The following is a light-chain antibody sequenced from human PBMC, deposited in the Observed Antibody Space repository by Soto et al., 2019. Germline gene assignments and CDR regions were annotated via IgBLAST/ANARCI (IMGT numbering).Light chain of an antibody. CDR3: QQYKSYPWT. J-gene: IGKJ1*01. V-gene: IGKV1-5*03. CDR2: KAS. CDR1: QSMSSW. Sequence: DIQMTQSPSTLSASVGARVPITCRGSQSMSSWLAWYQQKPGKAPKLLIYKASSLESGVPSRFSGSGSGTEFSLTISSLQPDDFATYYCQQYKSYPWTFGQGTKVDIK.